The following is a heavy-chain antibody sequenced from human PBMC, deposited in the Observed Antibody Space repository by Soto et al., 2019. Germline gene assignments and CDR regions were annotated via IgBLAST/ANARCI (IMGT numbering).Heavy chain of an antibody. J-gene: IGHJ5*02. V-gene: IGHV1-18*01. CDR3: ASAQVAVTAVARPNYEP. CDR2: ISVYKDNT. D-gene: IGHD6-19*01. CDR1: GYTFISYG. Sequence: ASVKVSCKASGYTFISYGVTWVRQAPGHGLEWVGWISVYKDNTNHTQKSQGRVTISTDTTTRTAYIELKSLRSDDTAVYYGASAQVAVTAVARPNYEPWGQGNLGTVSS.